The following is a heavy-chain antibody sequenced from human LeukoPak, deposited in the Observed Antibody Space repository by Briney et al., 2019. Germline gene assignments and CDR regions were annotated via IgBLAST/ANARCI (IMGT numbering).Heavy chain of an antibody. Sequence: GGSLRLSCAASGFIFSSYTMNWVRQAPGKGLEWVSSISSSSSYIYYADSVKGRFTISRDNAKNSLYLQMNSLRAEDTAVHYCSRGRDFRSSANRGDFDYWGQGTLVTVSS. V-gene: IGHV3-21*01. CDR2: ISSSSSYI. CDR1: GFIFSSYT. D-gene: IGHD7-27*01. J-gene: IGHJ4*02. CDR3: SRGRDFRSSANRGDFDY.